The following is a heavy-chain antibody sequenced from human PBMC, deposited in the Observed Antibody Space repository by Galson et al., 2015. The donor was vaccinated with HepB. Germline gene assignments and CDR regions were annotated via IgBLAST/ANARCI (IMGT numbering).Heavy chain of an antibody. CDR2: TNPNSGSA. D-gene: IGHD6-19*01. V-gene: IGHV1-8*01. J-gene: IGHJ4*02. CDR3: ARVSAWSHFDY. CDR1: GYIFTTYD. Sequence: SVKVSCKASGYIFTTYDINWVRQASGQGLEWMGWTNPNSGSAGYAQKFQGRDTMTRDTSTNTAYMELSSLRSDDTAVYYCARVSAWSHFDYWGQGTLVTVPP.